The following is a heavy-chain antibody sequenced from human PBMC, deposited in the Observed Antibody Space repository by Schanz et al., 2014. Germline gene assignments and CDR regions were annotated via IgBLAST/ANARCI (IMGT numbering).Heavy chain of an antibody. D-gene: IGHD5-12*01. J-gene: IGHJ4*02. CDR3: ARDFSAYVGNYFGY. CDR2: INPSGGST. CDR1: GYTFTSYG. Sequence: QVQLVQSGAEVKKPGASVKVSCKASGYTFTSYGINWVRQAPGQGLEWMGMINPSGGSTTYAQKFQGRVTMTTDTATSTSYMELTSLRFDDTAVYYCARDFSAYVGNYFGYWGQGTLVTVSS. V-gene: IGHV1-18*01.